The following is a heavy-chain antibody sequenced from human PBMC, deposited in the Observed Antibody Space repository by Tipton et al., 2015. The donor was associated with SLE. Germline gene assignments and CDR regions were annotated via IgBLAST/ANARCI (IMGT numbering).Heavy chain of an antibody. Sequence: QSGAEMKKPGSSVKVSCKASGGTFSSYTISWVRQAPGQGLEWMGRIIPILGIANYAQKFQGRVTITADKSTSTAYMELSSLRSEDTALYYSAREDGAGLLYIWGQGTMVTVSS. D-gene: IGHD3-10*01. J-gene: IGHJ3*02. CDR3: AREDGAGLLYI. CDR1: GGTFSSYT. CDR2: IIPILGIA. V-gene: IGHV1-69*04.